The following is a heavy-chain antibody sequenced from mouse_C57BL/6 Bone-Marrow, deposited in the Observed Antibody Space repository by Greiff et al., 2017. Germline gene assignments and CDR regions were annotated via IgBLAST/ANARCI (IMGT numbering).Heavy chain of an antibody. CDR1: GYTFTSYW. CDR2: IYPSDSET. D-gene: IGHD2-5*01. Sequence: VQLQQPGAELVRPGSSVKLSCKASGYTFTSYWMDWVQQRPGQGLEWIGNIYPSDSETHYTQKFKDKATLTVDKSSSTAYMQLSSLTSEDSAVYYCARSYNNSFAYWGQGTLVTVSA. V-gene: IGHV1-61*01. J-gene: IGHJ3*01. CDR3: ARSYNNSFAY.